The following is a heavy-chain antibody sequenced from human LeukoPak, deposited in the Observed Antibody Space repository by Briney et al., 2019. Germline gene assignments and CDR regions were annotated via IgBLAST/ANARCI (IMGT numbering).Heavy chain of an antibody. CDR1: GYTFTSYY. V-gene: IGHV1-46*01. J-gene: IGHJ4*02. Sequence: ASVKVSCKASGYTFTSYYMHWVRQAPGQGLEWMGIINPSGGSTSYAQKFQGRVTMTRDMSTSTVYMELSSLRSEATAVYYCARGGYIAARIYYFDYWGQGTLVTVSS. D-gene: IGHD6-6*01. CDR2: INPSGGST. CDR3: ARGGYIAARIYYFDY.